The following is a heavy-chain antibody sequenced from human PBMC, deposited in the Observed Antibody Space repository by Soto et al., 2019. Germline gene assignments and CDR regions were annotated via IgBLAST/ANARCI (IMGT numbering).Heavy chain of an antibody. J-gene: IGHJ4*02. Sequence: PGGSLRLSCAASGFTFSSYGMHWVRQAPGKGLEWVAVIWYDGSNKYYADSVKGRFTISRDNSKNTLYLQMNSLRAEDTAVNYCARDLRFRYYLGYWGQGTPVTVSS. V-gene: IGHV3-33*01. CDR3: ARDLRFRYYLGY. D-gene: IGHD3-16*01. CDR1: GFTFSSYG. CDR2: IWYDGSNK.